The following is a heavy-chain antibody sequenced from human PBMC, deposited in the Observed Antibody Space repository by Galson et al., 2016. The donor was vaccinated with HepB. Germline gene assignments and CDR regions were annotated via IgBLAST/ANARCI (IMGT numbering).Heavy chain of an antibody. CDR3: SRDDYGDYLRAFDV. V-gene: IGHV7-4-1*02. Sequence: SVKVSCKASGYTSTYYAINWVRQAPGQGLEWMGWINTNTGDPTYAQGFTGRFVFSFDISVNTAYLQISTLKSEDTAVYYCSRDDYGDYLRAFDVWGQGTKVTVSS. D-gene: IGHD4-17*01. CDR1: GYTSTYYA. J-gene: IGHJ3*01. CDR2: INTNTGDP.